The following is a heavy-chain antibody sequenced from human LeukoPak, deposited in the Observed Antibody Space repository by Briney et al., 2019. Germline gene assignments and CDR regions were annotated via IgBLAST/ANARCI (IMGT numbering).Heavy chain of an antibody. D-gene: IGHD2-2*02. CDR3: ARSACSSTSCYTGDYYYYYMDV. V-gene: IGHV4-4*09. CDR1: GGSISSYY. Sequence: PSETLSLTCTVSGGSISSYYWSWIRQPPGKGLEWIGYIYTSGSTNYNPSLKSRVTISVDTSKNQFSLKLSSVTAADTAVYYCARSACSSTSCYTGDYYYYYMDVWGKGTTVTVSS. CDR2: IYTSGST. J-gene: IGHJ6*03.